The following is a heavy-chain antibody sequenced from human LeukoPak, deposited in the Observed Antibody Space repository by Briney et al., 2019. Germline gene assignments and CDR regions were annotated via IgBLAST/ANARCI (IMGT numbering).Heavy chain of an antibody. CDR3: AGEDYFDSSGYASWRFDI. CDR1: SGSISTSNYY. V-gene: IGHV4-61*01. Sequence: SETLSLTCTVSSGSISTSNYYWGWVRQPPGKGLEWIGHIYYSGNTIYNPSLKSRVTISVDTSKNQFSLKLTSVTTADTAVYYCAGEDYFDSSGYASWRFDIWGQGTMVTVSS. J-gene: IGHJ3*02. CDR2: IYYSGNT. D-gene: IGHD3-22*01.